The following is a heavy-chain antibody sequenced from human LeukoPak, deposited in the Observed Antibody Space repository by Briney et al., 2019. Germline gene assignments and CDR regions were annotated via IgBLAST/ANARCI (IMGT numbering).Heavy chain of an antibody. V-gene: IGHV4-59*11. Sequence: SETLSLTCTVSGGSISSHYWSWIRQPPGKGLEWIGYIYYSGSTYYNPSLKSRVSMSVDTSKNQFSLKLSSVTAADTAVYYCARDFMVRGVADAFDIWGQGTMATVSS. CDR1: GGSISSHY. D-gene: IGHD3-10*01. J-gene: IGHJ3*02. CDR3: ARDFMVRGVADAFDI. CDR2: IYYSGST.